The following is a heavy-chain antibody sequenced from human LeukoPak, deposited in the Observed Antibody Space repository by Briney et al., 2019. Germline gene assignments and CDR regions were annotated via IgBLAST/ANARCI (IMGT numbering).Heavy chain of an antibody. V-gene: IGHV4-61*02. D-gene: IGHD6-19*01. CDR3: ARDLGSIAVAGNIYYYYYYMDV. CDR1: GGSISSGSYY. Sequence: SETLSLTCTVSGGSISSGSYYWSWIRQPAGKGLEWIGRIYTSGSTNYNPSLKSRVTISVDTSKNQFSLKLSSVTAADTAVYYCARDLGSIAVAGNIYYYYYYMDVWGKGTTVTISS. CDR2: IYTSGST. J-gene: IGHJ6*03.